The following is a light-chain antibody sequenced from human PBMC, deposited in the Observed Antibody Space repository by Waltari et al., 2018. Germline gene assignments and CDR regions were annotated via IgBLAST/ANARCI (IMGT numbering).Light chain of an antibody. Sequence: EIVMTQSPATLSVSPGERATLSCRASQTLTSNLAWYQQKPGQAPRLLIYGASTRATGIPARFSGSGSGTQFTLTISSLQSEDFVVYYCQQYYSTPPTFGQGTKVEIK. CDR2: GAS. CDR3: QQYYSTPPT. J-gene: IGKJ1*01. V-gene: IGKV3-15*01. CDR1: QTLTSN.